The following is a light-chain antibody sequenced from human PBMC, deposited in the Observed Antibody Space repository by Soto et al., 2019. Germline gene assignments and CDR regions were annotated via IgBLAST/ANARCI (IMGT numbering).Light chain of an antibody. Sequence: QSVLTQPASVSASPGQSITISCTGTSSDVGIYDDVSWYRQHPGKAPRLLIYEVTNRPSGVSNRFSGSKSGDTASLTISGLQAEDEGDYYCSSYTIGSTYVFGSGTKVTAL. CDR3: SSYTIGSTYV. CDR2: EVT. J-gene: IGLJ1*01. CDR1: SSDVGIYDD. V-gene: IGLV2-14*01.